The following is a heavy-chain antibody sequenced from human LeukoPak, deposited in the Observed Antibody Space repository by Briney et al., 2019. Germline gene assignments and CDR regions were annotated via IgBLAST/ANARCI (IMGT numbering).Heavy chain of an antibody. Sequence: ASVKVSCKASGYTFTSYAMNWVRQAPGQGLEWMGWINTNTGNPTYAQGFTGRFVFSLDTSVSTAYLQISSLKAEDTAVYYCARERARCTNGVCYWPYYYYFYMDVWGKGTTVTVSS. V-gene: IGHV7-4-1*02. D-gene: IGHD2-8*01. J-gene: IGHJ6*03. CDR1: GYTFTSYA. CDR2: INTNTGNP. CDR3: ARERARCTNGVCYWPYYYYFYMDV.